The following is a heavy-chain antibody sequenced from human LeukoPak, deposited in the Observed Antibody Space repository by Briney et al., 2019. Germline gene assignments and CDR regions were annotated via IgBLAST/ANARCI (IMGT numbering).Heavy chain of an antibody. CDR3: ARRYCSSTNCYAHDY. V-gene: IGHV3-21*01. CDR1: GFTFSSYA. J-gene: IGHJ4*02. D-gene: IGHD2-2*01. Sequence: GGSLRLSCAASGFTFSSYAMSWVRQAPGKGLEWVSSISSSSSYIYYADSLKGRFTISRDNAKNSLYLQMNSLRAEDTAVYYCARRYCSSTNCYAHDYWGQGTLVTVSS. CDR2: ISSSSSYI.